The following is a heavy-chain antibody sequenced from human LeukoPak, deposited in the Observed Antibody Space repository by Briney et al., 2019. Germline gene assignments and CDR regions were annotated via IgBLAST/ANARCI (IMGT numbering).Heavy chain of an antibody. V-gene: IGHV3-30*02. D-gene: IGHD5-18*01. CDR1: GFTFSSYG. CDR2: IRYDGSNK. CDR3: ARDGGVQLWLPKDWYFDL. Sequence: PGGSLRLSCAASGFTFSSYGMHWVRQAPGKGLEWVAFIRYDGSNKYYADSVKGRFTISRDNSKNTLYLQMNSLRAEDTAVYYCARDGGVQLWLPKDWYFDLWGRGTLVTVSS. J-gene: IGHJ2*01.